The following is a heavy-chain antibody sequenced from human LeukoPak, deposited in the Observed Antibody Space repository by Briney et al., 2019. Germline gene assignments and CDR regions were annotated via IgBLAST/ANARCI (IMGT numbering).Heavy chain of an antibody. Sequence: PGGSLRLSCAASGFSVSNTYMSWGRQAPGKGLEWVSIINSGGGTYYADSVKGRFTISRDNSKNTLHLEMNNLRSDDTAVYYCAKGQGYLLDFWGQGTLVIVSS. CDR2: INSGGGT. D-gene: IGHD1-1*01. CDR1: GFSVSNTY. CDR3: AKGQGYLLDF. J-gene: IGHJ4*02. V-gene: IGHV3-53*01.